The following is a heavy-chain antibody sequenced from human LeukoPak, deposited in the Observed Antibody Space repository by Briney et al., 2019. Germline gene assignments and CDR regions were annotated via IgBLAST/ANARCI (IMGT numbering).Heavy chain of an antibody. CDR2: FDSTGAYT. V-gene: IGHV3-23*01. D-gene: IGHD2-2*03. Sequence: PGGSLRLSCAASGFIFSNYAMSWVRQAPGKGLEWVSAFDSTGAYTWYADSVKGRFTISRDNSKSTLYLQMTSLRPEDAAVYYCARVDDLDAFDIWGQGTMVIVSS. CDR1: GFIFSNYA. CDR3: ARVDDLDAFDI. J-gene: IGHJ3*02.